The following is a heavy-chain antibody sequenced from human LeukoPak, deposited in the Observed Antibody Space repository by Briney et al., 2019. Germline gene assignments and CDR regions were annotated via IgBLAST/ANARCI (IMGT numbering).Heavy chain of an antibody. CDR1: GFTFSSYG. Sequence: PGGSLRLSCAASGFTFSSYGMHWVRQAPGKGLEWVAFIRYDGSNKYYADSVKGRFTISRDNSKNTLYLQMNSLRAEDTAVYYCAKDSCLPPHYFDYWGQGTLVTVSS. D-gene: IGHD3-10*02. V-gene: IGHV3-30*02. CDR2: IRYDGSNK. CDR3: AKDSCLPPHYFDY. J-gene: IGHJ4*02.